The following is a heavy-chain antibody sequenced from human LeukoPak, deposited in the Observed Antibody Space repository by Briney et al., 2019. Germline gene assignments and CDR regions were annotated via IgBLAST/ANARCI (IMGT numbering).Heavy chain of an antibody. D-gene: IGHD6-13*01. V-gene: IGHV3-15*01. J-gene: IGHJ4*02. CDR2: IKSKTDGGAT. CDR3: TTERGTASWYEYYFDN. Sequence: PGESLRLSCAASGFTFTNAWMSWVRQAPGKGLEWVGRIKSKTDGGATDYAAPGKGRFTISRDDSRDALDLQMSRLKAEDTAVYYCTTERGTASWYEYYFDNWGQGILVTVAS. CDR1: GFTFTNAW.